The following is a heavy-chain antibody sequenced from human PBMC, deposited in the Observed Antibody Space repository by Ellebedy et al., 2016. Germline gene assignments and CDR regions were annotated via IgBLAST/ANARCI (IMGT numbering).Heavy chain of an antibody. V-gene: IGHV4-39*07. Sequence: SETLSLTXTVSGGSISSGGYYWSWIRQPPGKGLEWIGEINHSGSTNYNPSLKSRVTMSVDTSKNQFSLKLSSVTAADTAVYYCARGPSGGRFLEWLSSYMDVWGKGTTVIVSS. J-gene: IGHJ6*03. CDR2: INHSGST. CDR3: ARGPSGGRFLEWLSSYMDV. D-gene: IGHD3-3*01. CDR1: GGSISSGGYY.